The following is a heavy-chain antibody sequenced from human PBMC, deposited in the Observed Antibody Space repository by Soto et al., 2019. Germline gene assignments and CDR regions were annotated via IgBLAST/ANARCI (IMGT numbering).Heavy chain of an antibody. D-gene: IGHD5-12*01. Sequence: WASVKVSCKASGYTFTGYYMHWVRQAPGQGLEWMGWINPNSGGTNYAQKFQGWVTMTRDTSISTAYMELSRLRSDDTAVYYCARSKVGYSGYDPRYYYYYYMDVWGKGTTVTVSS. CDR3: ARSKVGYSGYDPRYYYYYYMDV. CDR1: GYTFTGYY. V-gene: IGHV1-2*04. CDR2: INPNSGGT. J-gene: IGHJ6*03.